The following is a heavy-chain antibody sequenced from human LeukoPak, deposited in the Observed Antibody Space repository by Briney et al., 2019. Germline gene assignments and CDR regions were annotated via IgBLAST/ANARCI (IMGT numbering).Heavy chain of an antibody. CDR2: IRSQASKT. V-gene: IGHV3-30*02. J-gene: IGHJ4*02. CDR3: AKDYRWGFDY. D-gene: IGHD7-27*01. CDR1: GFTFSTYN. Sequence: PGGSLRLSCVASGFTFSTYNMYWVRQAPGKGLEWVAFIRSQASKTYYGDSVKGRFTISRDNSKSTLYLQMNSLRVEDTALYYCAKDYRWGFDYWGQGSLVTVSS.